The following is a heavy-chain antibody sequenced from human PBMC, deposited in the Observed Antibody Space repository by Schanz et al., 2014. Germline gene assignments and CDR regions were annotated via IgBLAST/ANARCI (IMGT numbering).Heavy chain of an antibody. Sequence: EVQLVESGGGLVQPGGSLRLSCAASGFTFSSYSMNWVRQAPGKGLEYVSSISSKGDMTFYGNSVKGRFTISRDNSKNTLYLQLGSLSAEDTAVYFCARDSRYYLFDYWGQGALVTVSS. J-gene: IGHJ4*02. CDR3: ARDSRYYLFDY. D-gene: IGHD3-22*01. CDR2: ISSKGDMT. CDR1: GFTFSSYS. V-gene: IGHV3-64*01.